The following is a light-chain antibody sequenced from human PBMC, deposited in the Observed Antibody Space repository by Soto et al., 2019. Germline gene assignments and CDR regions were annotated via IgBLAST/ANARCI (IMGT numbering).Light chain of an antibody. CDR2: DVS. Sequence: QSALTQPASVSGSPGQSFTISCTGTDNDIGTYNLVSWYQQCPGTAPKVIIFDVSSRPSGVSSRFSGSKSGNTASLTISALQAEDEADYYCCSYGGSRPYVFGTGTKLTVL. CDR3: CSYGGSRPYV. J-gene: IGLJ1*01. CDR1: DNDIGTYNL. V-gene: IGLV2-23*02.